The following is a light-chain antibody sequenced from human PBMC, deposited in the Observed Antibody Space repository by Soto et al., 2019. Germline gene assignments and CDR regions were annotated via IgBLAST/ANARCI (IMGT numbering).Light chain of an antibody. CDR2: DAS. V-gene: IGKV1-5*01. CDR1: QTISSW. CDR3: QQYNAYPWT. Sequence: IHMSQSPSTLSGSVRDIVTITGRASQTISSWLAWYQQKPGKAPKLLIYDASTLETGVPSRFSGSGSGTDFTLTISRLEPEDFAVYYCQQYNAYPWTFGQGTKVDI. J-gene: IGKJ1*01.